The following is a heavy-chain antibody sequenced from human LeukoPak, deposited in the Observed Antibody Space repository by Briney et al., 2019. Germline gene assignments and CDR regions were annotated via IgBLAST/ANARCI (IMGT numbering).Heavy chain of an antibody. D-gene: IGHD1-1*01. Sequence: SETLSLTCTVSGGSISSSSYYWGWIRQPPGKGLEWIGSIYYSGSTYYNPSLKSRVTISVDTSKNQFSLKLSSVTAADTAVYYCARHLGKTTHPFDYWGQGTLVTVSS. CDR1: GGSISSSSYY. J-gene: IGHJ4*02. CDR3: ARHLGKTTHPFDY. V-gene: IGHV4-39*01. CDR2: IYYSGST.